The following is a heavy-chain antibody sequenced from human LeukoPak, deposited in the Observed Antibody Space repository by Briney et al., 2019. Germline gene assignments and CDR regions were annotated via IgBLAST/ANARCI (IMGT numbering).Heavy chain of an antibody. J-gene: IGHJ6*03. Sequence: PGGSLRLSCAASGFTVSSNYMSWVCQAPGKGLEWVSVIYSGGSTYYADSVKGRFTISRDNSKNTLYLQMNSLRAEDTAVYYCAREGAPGGQYYGSGYYMDVWGKGATVTISS. CDR3: AREGAPGGQYYGSGYYMDV. D-gene: IGHD3-10*01. V-gene: IGHV3-66*01. CDR1: GFTVSSNY. CDR2: IYSGGST.